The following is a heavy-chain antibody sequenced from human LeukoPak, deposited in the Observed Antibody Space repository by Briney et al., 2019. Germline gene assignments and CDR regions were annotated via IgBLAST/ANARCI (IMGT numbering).Heavy chain of an antibody. CDR3: ARVITADPPPYFFDY. Sequence: GGSLRLSCAASGFTFSNYGLHWVRQAPGKGLEWLAVMWFDGSQKYYADSVKGRFTISRDSSKSMLYLQMNSLRAEDTAVYYCARVITADPPPYFFDYWGQGSLVTVSS. D-gene: IGHD1-14*01. V-gene: IGHV3-33*01. CDR2: MWFDGSQK. CDR1: GFTFSNYG. J-gene: IGHJ4*02.